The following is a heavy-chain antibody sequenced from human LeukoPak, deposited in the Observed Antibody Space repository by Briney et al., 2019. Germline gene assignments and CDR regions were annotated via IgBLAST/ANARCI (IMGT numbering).Heavy chain of an antibody. CDR2: SHSSEGT. Sequence: SETLSLTCTVSGGSISSYYWGWIRQPPGKGLECIGYSHSSEGTALNASLKSRLTISLDTSKNQFSLTLSFVTAADTAVYFCARHVYGEGMVVWGKGTTVTVSS. D-gene: IGHD4-17*01. J-gene: IGHJ6*04. CDR3: ARHVYGEGMVV. CDR1: GGSISSYY. V-gene: IGHV4-59*08.